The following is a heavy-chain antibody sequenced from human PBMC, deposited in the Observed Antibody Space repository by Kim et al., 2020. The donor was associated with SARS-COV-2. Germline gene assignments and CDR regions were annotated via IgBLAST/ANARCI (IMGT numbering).Heavy chain of an antibody. CDR3: AKGQSGTRQERYSDY. D-gene: IGHD1-26*01. V-gene: IGHV3-23*01. CDR2: VSAAGLRT. CDR1: GYTFSSYA. J-gene: IGHJ4*01. Sequence: GGSLRLSCAASGYTFSSYAMTWVRQAPGKGLEWVAAVSAAGLRTYYADSLKGRFTISRDNSKNTVNLQMNSLRPEDSAVYYCAKGQSGTRQERYSDYWR.